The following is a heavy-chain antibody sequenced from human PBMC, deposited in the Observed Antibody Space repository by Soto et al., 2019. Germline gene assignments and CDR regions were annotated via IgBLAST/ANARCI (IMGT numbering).Heavy chain of an antibody. J-gene: IGHJ4*02. CDR3: AKASGIVGATRSSGFLHYFDY. Sequence: GGSLRLSCAASGFTFSSYGMHWVRQAPGKGLEWVAVISYDGSNKYYADSVKGRFTISRDNSKNTLYLQMNSLRAEDTAVYYCAKASGIVGATRSSGFLHYFDYWGQGTLVTVSS. CDR2: ISYDGSNK. CDR1: GFTFSSYG. D-gene: IGHD1-26*01. V-gene: IGHV3-30*18.